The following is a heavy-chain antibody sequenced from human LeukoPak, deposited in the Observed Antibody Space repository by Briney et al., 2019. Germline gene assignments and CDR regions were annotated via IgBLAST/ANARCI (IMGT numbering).Heavy chain of an antibody. CDR3: ARDRYGGCDFDY. CDR2: FSSSGNYI. CDR1: GFTFISHT. Sequence: GGSLRLSCTASGFTFISHTMNWVRQAPGKGLEWVSSFSSSGNYIYYADSVKGRFTISRDNAKNSLYLQMNSLRGEDTAVYYCARDRYGGCDFDYWGQGILVTVSS. D-gene: IGHD5-12*01. V-gene: IGHV3-21*01. J-gene: IGHJ4*02.